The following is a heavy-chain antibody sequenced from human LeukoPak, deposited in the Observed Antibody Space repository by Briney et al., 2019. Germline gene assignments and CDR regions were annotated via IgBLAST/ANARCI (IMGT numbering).Heavy chain of an antibody. J-gene: IGHJ4*02. CDR1: GYTFSTYM. Sequence: SCKASGYTFSTYMMNWVRQAPGKGLEWVSSLSGRSTYISYADSVKGRFTIYRDNAKNSLYLDMNSLRAEDTAVYYCARGEVGYDFWGQGSLVTVSS. CDR3: ARGEVGYDF. D-gene: IGHD5-12*01. CDR2: LSGRSTYI. V-gene: IGHV3-21*01.